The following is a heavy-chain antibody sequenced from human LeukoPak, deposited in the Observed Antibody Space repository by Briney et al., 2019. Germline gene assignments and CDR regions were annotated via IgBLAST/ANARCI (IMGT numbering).Heavy chain of an antibody. Sequence: SETLSLTCTVSGASISSDYWNWIRQPPGKGLEWIGYIHYTGTTNYNPSLKSRVTISVDTSKTQFSLKLNSVTAADTAVYYCARSIYNDQGTFDYWGQGAPVTVSS. CDR2: IHYTGTT. CDR1: GASISSDY. J-gene: IGHJ4*02. V-gene: IGHV4-59*01. CDR3: ARSIYNDQGTFDY. D-gene: IGHD3-16*02.